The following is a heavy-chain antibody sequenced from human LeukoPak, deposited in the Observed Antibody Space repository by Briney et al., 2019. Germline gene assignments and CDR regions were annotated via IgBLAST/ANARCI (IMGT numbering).Heavy chain of an antibody. V-gene: IGHV1-2*02. Sequence: ASVKVSCKASGYTFTGYYMHWVRQAPGQGLEWMGWINPNSGGTNYAQKFQGRVTMTRDTSISTAYMELSRLRSDDTAAYYCARDFYYYDSSGINDYWGQGTLVTVSS. J-gene: IGHJ4*02. D-gene: IGHD3-22*01. CDR3: ARDFYYYDSSGINDY. CDR1: GYTFTGYY. CDR2: INPNSGGT.